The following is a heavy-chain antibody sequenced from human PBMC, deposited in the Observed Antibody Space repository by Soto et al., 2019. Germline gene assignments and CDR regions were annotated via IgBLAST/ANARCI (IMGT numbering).Heavy chain of an antibody. CDR2: IIPISDTT. D-gene: IGHD2-2*01. CDR1: GGTFSSYA. V-gene: IGHV1-69*01. Sequence: QVQLVQSGAEVKKPGSSVKVSCKASGGTFSSYAISWVRQAPGQGLEWMGGIIPISDTTNYAQKFHGRVTITADESTSTAYMELSSLRSEDTAVYYCARSQGSSTSLEIYYYYYGMDVWGQGTTVTVSS. CDR3: ARSQGSSTSLEIYYYYYGMDV. J-gene: IGHJ6*02.